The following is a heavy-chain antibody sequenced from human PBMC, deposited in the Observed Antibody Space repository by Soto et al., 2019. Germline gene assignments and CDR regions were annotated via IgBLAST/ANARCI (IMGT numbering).Heavy chain of an antibody. CDR3: ARDYDILTGYYGMDV. CDR1: GGSISSYY. V-gene: IGHV4-59*01. D-gene: IGHD3-9*01. J-gene: IGHJ6*02. CDR2: IYYSGST. Sequence: SETLSLTCTVSGGSISSYYWSWIRQPPGKGLEWIGYIYYSGSTNYNPSLKSRVTISVDTSKNQFSLKLSSVTAADTAVYYCARDYDILTGYYGMDVWGQGTTVTV.